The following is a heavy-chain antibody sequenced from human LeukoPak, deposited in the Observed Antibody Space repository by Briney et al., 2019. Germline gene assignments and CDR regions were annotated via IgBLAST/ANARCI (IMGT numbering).Heavy chain of an antibody. Sequence: SETLSLTCTVSGGSISSSSYHWGWIRQPPGKGLEWIGSIYYSGSTYYNPSLKSRVTISVDTSKNQFSLKLSSVTAADTAVYYCARASFSVITQYFQHWGQGTLVTVSS. CDR3: ARASFSVITQYFQH. D-gene: IGHD3-22*01. CDR1: GGSISSSSYH. CDR2: IYYSGST. J-gene: IGHJ1*01. V-gene: IGHV4-39*01.